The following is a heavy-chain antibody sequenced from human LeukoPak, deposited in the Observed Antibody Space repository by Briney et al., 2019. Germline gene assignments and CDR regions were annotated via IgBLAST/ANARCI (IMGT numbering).Heavy chain of an antibody. V-gene: IGHV3-48*03. CDR3: AREYRSGWFRGSLDY. CDR2: ISSSSTI. CDR1: GFTFSTYE. D-gene: IGHD6-19*01. Sequence: GGSLRLSCATSGFTFSTYEMNWVRQAPGKGLEWVSYISSSSTIYYTNSVKGRFTISRDNAKNSLYMQMNSLRAEDTAVYYCAREYRSGWFRGSLDYWGQGTLVTVSS. J-gene: IGHJ4*02.